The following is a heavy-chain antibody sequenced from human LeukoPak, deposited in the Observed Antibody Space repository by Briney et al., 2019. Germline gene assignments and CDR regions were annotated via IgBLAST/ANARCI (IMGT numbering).Heavy chain of an antibody. V-gene: IGHV3-23*01. J-gene: IGHJ4*02. D-gene: IGHD5-18*01. CDR3: AKDPYSGLSY. CDR2: ISGSGGST. CDR1: GFTISSNY. Sequence: GGSLRLSCAASGFTISSNYMSWVRQAPGKGLEWVSVISGSGGSTYYADSVKGRFTISRDNSKNTLYLQMNSLRAEDTAVYYCAKDPYSGLSYWGQGTLVTVSS.